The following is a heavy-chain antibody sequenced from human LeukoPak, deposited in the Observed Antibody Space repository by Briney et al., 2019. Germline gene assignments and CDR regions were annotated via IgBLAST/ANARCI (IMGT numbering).Heavy chain of an antibody. CDR1: GFTFSSYA. Sequence: GGSLRLSRAASGFTFSSYAMHWVRQAPGKGLEWVALISYDVSNKYYADSVKGRFTISRDNSKNTLYLQMNSLRAEDTAVYYCAKDLKWDLTDGFDYWGQGTLVTVSS. CDR2: ISYDVSNK. J-gene: IGHJ4*02. CDR3: AKDLKWDLTDGFDY. V-gene: IGHV3-30*18. D-gene: IGHD1-26*01.